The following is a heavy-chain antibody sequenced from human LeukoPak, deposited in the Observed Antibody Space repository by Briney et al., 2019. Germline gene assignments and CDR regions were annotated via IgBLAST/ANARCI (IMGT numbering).Heavy chain of an antibody. J-gene: IGHJ4*02. V-gene: IGHV4-34*12. CDR2: IFHSATT. Sequence: PSETLSLTCAVYGGSFSGYYWSWIRQPPGKGLEWIGEIFHSATTNYNPSLKSRVTISVDKSKNHFSLKLSSVTAADTAVYYCASGRSYFFYYWGQGTLVTVSS. CDR1: GGSFSGYY. D-gene: IGHD1-26*01. CDR3: ASGRSYFFYY.